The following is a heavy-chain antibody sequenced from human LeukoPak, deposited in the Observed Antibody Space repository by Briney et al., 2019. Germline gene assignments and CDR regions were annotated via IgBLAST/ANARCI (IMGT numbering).Heavy chain of an antibody. CDR3: VKDLRGTTSS. J-gene: IGHJ5*02. CDR1: GFTFSSYP. CDR2: FSSSGSI. V-gene: IGHV3-23*01. D-gene: IGHD4-11*01. Sequence: GGSLRLSCAASGFTFSSYPMTWVRQAPGKGLEWVSVFSSSGSIFYAESVKGRFTISRDNSKNTLYLQMNGLRAEDTAVYYCVKDLRGTTSSWGQGTLVTVSS.